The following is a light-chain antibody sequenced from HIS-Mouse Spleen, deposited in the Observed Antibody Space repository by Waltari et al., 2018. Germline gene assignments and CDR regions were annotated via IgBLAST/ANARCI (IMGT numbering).Light chain of an antibody. J-gene: IGLJ2*01. CDR3: QAWDSSTVV. CDR1: KLGDKY. V-gene: IGLV3-1*01. CDR2: QDS. Sequence: SYELTQPPSVSVSPGQTASITCSGDKLGDKYAFGYQQKPGQSPVLVIYQDSKRPSGIPERFSGSNSGNTATLTISGTQAMDEADYYCQAWDSSTVVFGGGTKLTVL.